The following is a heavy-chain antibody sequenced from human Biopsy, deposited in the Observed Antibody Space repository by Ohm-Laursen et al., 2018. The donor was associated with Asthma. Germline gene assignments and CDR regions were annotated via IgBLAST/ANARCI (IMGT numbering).Heavy chain of an antibody. CDR3: ARDAPTGGYIDY. CDR1: GFTFSGYT. J-gene: IGHJ4*02. Sequence: SLRLSCAAFGFTFSGYTMNWVRQAPGKGLEWVSSITSSSSYIFYADSVKGRFTISRDNPRNSLYLQMNSLRAKDTAVYYCARDAPTGGYIDYWGLGTLVTVSS. CDR2: ITSSSSYI. V-gene: IGHV3-21*01. D-gene: IGHD7-27*01.